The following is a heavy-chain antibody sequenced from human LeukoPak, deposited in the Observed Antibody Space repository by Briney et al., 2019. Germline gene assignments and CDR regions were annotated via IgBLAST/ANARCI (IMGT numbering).Heavy chain of an antibody. CDR3: ARVGYYYGYDY. D-gene: IGHD3-16*01. CDR2: INSDGSST. CDR1: GFTFSSYW. V-gene: IGHV3-74*01. J-gene: IGHJ4*02. Sequence: GGSLRLSCTASGFTFSSYWMHWVRQAPGEGLVWVSRINSDGSSTSYADSVKGRFTISRDNAKNTLYLQMNSLRAEDTAVYYCARVGYYYGYDYWGQGTLVTVSS.